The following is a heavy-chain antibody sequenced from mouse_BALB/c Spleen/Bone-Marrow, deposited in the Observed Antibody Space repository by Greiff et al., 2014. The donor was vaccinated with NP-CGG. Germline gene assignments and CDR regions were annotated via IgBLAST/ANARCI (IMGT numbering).Heavy chain of an antibody. CDR3: ASFGFAY. CDR2: INPYNGAT. J-gene: IGHJ3*01. Sequence: VQISCKASGYSFTDYYMHWVKQIHVKSLSWIGRINPYNGATSYNQNFKDKASLTVDKSSRTAYMELHSLTSEDSAVYYCASFGFAYGGQGTLVTVSA. V-gene: IGHV1-26*01. CDR1: GYSFTDYY.